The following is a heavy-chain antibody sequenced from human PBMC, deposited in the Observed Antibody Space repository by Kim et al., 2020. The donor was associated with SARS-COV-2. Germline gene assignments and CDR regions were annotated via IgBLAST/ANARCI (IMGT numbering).Heavy chain of an antibody. CDR2: IYDTGST. V-gene: IGHV4-39*01. CDR3: ARPHRFYGFDG. D-gene: IGHD3-10*01. CDR1: GGSISRSHYY. J-gene: IGHJ4*02. Sequence: SETLSLTCTVSGGSISRSHYYWGWIRQPPGKGLEWIGSIYDTGSTYYNPSLKSRVTISVDTSKNQFSLKLSAVTAAASAMYHGARPHRFYGFDGWGQGT.